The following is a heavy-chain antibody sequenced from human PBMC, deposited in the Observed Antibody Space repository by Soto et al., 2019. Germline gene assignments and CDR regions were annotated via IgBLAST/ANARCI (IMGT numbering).Heavy chain of an antibody. D-gene: IGHD2-15*01. J-gene: IGHJ6*03. CDR2: IIPIFGTA. CDR3: ARGGIVVAQAYMDV. CDR1: GGTFSSYA. Sequence: SVKVSCTASGGTFSSYAISWVRQAPGQGLEWMGGIIPIFGTAKYSQKFQGRVTMTRDTSTSTVYMELSSLRSEDTAVYYCARGGIVVAQAYMDVWGQGTTVTVSS. V-gene: IGHV1-69*05.